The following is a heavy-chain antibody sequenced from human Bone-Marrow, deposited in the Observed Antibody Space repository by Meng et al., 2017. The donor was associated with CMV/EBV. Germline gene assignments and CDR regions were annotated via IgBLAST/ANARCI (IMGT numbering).Heavy chain of an antibody. Sequence: KISCKGSGYTFTSYAISWVRQAPGQGLEWMGGIIPIFGTANYAQKFQGRVTITTDESTSTAYMELSSLRSEDTAVYYCARAHLPPIAAPDAYYFDYCGQGTLVTVSS. J-gene: IGHJ4*02. V-gene: IGHV1-69*05. CDR3: ARAHLPPIAAPDAYYFDY. CDR2: IIPIFGTA. CDR1: GYTFTSYA. D-gene: IGHD6-6*01.